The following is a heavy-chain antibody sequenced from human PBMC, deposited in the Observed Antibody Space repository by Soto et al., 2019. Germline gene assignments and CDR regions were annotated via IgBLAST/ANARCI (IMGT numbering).Heavy chain of an antibody. J-gene: IGHJ6*02. D-gene: IGHD1-7*01. CDR2: ISYDGSNK. CDR1: GFTFSSYG. Sequence: QVQLVESGGGVVQPGRSLRLSCAACGFTFSSYGMHWVRQAPGKGLEWVAVISYDGSNKYYADSVKGRFTISRDNSKNTLYLQMNSLRAEDTAVYYCAINWNYAYYYGMDVWGQGTTVTVSS. CDR3: AINWNYAYYYGMDV. V-gene: IGHV3-30*03.